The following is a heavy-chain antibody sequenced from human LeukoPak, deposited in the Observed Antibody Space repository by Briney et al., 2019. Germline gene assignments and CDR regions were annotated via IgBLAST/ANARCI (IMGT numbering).Heavy chain of an antibody. CDR3: ARIGYVDAFDI. CDR2: ISWNSGSI. Sequence: GRSLRLSCAASGFTFDDYAMHWVRQAPGKGLEWVSGISWNSGSIGYADSVKGRFTISRDNAKNSLYLQMNSLRAEDTAVYYCARIGYVDAFDIWGQGTMVTVSS. J-gene: IGHJ3*02. V-gene: IGHV3-9*01. CDR1: GFTFDDYA. D-gene: IGHD5-12*01.